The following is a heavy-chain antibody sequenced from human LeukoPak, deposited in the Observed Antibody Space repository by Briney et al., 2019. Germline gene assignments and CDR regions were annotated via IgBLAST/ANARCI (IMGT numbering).Heavy chain of an antibody. CDR3: AHSYCGGDCYFPAYYYGMDV. Sequence: GGSLRLSCAASGFTVSSNYMSWVRQAPGKGLEWVSVIYSGGSTYYADSVKGRFTISRHNSKNTLYLQMNSLRAEDTAVYYCAHSYCGGDCYFPAYYYGMDVWGQGTTVTVSS. J-gene: IGHJ6*02. V-gene: IGHV3-53*04. CDR1: GFTVSSNY. D-gene: IGHD2-21*02. CDR2: IYSGGST.